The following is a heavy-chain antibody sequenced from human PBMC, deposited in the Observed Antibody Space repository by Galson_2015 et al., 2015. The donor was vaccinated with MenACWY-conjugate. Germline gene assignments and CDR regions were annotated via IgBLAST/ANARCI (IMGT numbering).Heavy chain of an antibody. CDR2: ISGSGGRT. Sequence: SLRLSCAASGFTFSSCAMSWVRQAPGKGLEWVSAISGSGGRTYYADSVKGRFTISRDNSKNTLYLQMNSLRAEDTAVYYCAKRGVYGSGSYFTNNWFDPWGQVTLVTVSS. D-gene: IGHD3-10*01. CDR3: AKRGVYGSGSYFTNNWFDP. J-gene: IGHJ5*02. V-gene: IGHV3-23*01. CDR1: GFTFSSCA.